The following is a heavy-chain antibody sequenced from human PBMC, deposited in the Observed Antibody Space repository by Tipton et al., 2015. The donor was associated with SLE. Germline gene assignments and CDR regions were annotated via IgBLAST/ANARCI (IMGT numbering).Heavy chain of an antibody. Sequence: TLSLTCTVSGGSISSRSYYWGWIRQPPGKGLEWIGTLYDIGSTYYNPSLKSRVTISVDTSQSQFSLKLSSVTAADTAVYYCARVGYYDSAGYPYFDFWGPGTLVTVSS. V-gene: IGHV4-39*07. J-gene: IGHJ4*02. CDR2: LYDIGST. CDR1: GGSISSRSYY. D-gene: IGHD3-22*01. CDR3: ARVGYYDSAGYPYFDF.